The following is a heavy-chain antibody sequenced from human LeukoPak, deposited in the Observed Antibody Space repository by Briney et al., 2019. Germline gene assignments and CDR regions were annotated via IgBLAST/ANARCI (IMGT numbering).Heavy chain of an antibody. CDR2: LISDGTYT. J-gene: IGHJ4*02. CDR3: ARGERGYSYGYGDY. V-gene: IGHV3-74*01. CDR1: EFTFSKYW. Sequence: PGGSLRLSCAASEFTFSKYWMHWVRQAPGKGLVWVSRLISDGTYTSYADSVKGRFTMSRDNAKNTLYLQMNSLRAEDTAVYYCARGERGYSYGYGDYWGQGTLVTVSS. D-gene: IGHD5-18*01.